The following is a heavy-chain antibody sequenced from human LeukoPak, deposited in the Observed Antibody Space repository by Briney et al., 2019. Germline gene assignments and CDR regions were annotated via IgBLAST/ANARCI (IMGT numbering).Heavy chain of an antibody. CDR2: INPNSGGT. D-gene: IGHD3-10*01. Sequence: SSVKVSCKASGYTFTGYYMHWVRQAPGQGLDWMGWINPNSGGTNYAQQFQGRITMTRDTSISTTYMEPSRLRSDDTAVYYGARERDYYSAELYGYWGKGTLVTVSS. CDR3: ARERDYYSAELYGY. J-gene: IGHJ4*02. CDR1: GYTFTGYY. V-gene: IGHV1-2*02.